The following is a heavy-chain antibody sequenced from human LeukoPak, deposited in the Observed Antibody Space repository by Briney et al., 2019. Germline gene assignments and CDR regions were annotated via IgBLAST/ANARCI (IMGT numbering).Heavy chain of an antibody. J-gene: IGHJ4*02. CDR1: GGSISSSSYY. CDR2: IYYSGST. Sequence: SETLSLTCTVSGGSISSSSYYWGWIRQPPGKGLEWIGSIYYSGSTYYNPSLKSRVTVSVDTSKNQFSLKLSSVTAADTAVYYCARGGGGIVVVPAAPRNWGQGTLVTVSS. CDR3: ARGGGGIVVVPAAPRN. D-gene: IGHD2-2*01. V-gene: IGHV4-39*07.